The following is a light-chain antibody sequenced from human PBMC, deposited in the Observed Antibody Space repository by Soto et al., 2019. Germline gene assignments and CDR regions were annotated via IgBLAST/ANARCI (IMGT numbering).Light chain of an antibody. Sequence: EIVMTQSPATLSVSPGGRATLSCRASQSVSSNLAWYQQKPGQAPRLLIYDGSHRAAGIPSRFSGSGSGTDFTLTISGLEPEDFAVYYCQQRSNWLISFGPGTKVDIK. CDR3: QQRSNWLIS. V-gene: IGKV3-11*01. CDR1: QSVSSN. J-gene: IGKJ3*01. CDR2: DGS.